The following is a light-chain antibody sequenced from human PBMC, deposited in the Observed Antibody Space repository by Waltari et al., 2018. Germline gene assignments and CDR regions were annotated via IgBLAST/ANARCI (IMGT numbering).Light chain of an antibody. V-gene: IGKV3-20*01. J-gene: IGKJ5*01. CDR1: QSVSSSY. CDR2: GAS. Sequence: EIVLTQSPGTLSLSPGERATLSCRASQSVSSSYLAWYQQKPGQAPRLLIYGASSRATGIPDRFSCSGSGTDFTLTISRLEPEDFAVYYCQQYGSSSQTFGQGTRLEIK. CDR3: QQYGSSSQT.